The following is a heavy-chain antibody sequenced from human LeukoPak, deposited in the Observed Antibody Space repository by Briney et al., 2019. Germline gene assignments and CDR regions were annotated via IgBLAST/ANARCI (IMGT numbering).Heavy chain of an antibody. CDR2: IHYSGST. CDR1: GGSVSSGSYY. Sequence: TSETLSLTCTVSGGSVSSGSYYWTWIRQPPGKGLEWIGYIHYSGSTNYNPSLKSRVIMSVDTSKNQFSLKLNSVTAADTAVYYCAREMNSAHAFDIWGQGTMVTVSS. D-gene: IGHD1/OR15-1a*01. J-gene: IGHJ3*02. CDR3: AREMNSAHAFDI. V-gene: IGHV4-61*01.